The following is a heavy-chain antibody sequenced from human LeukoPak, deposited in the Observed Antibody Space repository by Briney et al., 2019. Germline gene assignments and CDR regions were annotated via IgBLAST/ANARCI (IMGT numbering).Heavy chain of an antibody. D-gene: IGHD3-10*01. V-gene: IGHV4-39*01. CDR2: IYYSGST. Sequence: SETLSLTCTVSGGSISSSSYYWGWIRQPPGKGLEWIGSIYYSGSTYYNPSLKSRVTISVDTSKNQFSLKLSSVTAADTAVYYCAVDMVRGEYYFDYWGQGTLVTVSS. CDR3: AVDMVRGEYYFDY. CDR1: GGSISSSSYY. J-gene: IGHJ4*02.